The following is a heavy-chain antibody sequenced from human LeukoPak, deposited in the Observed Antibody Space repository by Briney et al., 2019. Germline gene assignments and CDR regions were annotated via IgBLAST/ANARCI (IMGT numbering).Heavy chain of an antibody. J-gene: IGHJ6*02. V-gene: IGHV3-30*18. CDR2: VSYDGSYE. CDR3: AKGRGPLYYYAVDA. Sequence: TGGSLRLSCAASGFLFGNCAMHWFSQAPGKGLEWVATVSYDGSYEFYPDSVKGRFTISRNDSDKTVHLQMSSLRPEDSGVFYCAKGRGPLYYYAVDAWGQGTTVTVSS. D-gene: IGHD1-14*01. CDR1: GFLFGNCA.